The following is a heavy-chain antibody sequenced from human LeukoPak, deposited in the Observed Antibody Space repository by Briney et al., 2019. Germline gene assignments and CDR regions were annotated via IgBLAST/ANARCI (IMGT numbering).Heavy chain of an antibody. D-gene: IGHD5-12*01. V-gene: IGHV4-59*01. CDR3: ARTTEGYAGGPGYSYYYYMDV. CDR1: GGSIRSYH. Sequence: PSETLSLTCTVSGGSIRSYHWSWIRQPPGKRLEWIGYIYDSGSTNYNPSLKSRVTISVDTSKNQVSLKLRSVTAADTAVYYCARTTEGYAGGPGYSYYYYMDVWGKGTTVTISS. CDR2: IYDSGST. J-gene: IGHJ6*03.